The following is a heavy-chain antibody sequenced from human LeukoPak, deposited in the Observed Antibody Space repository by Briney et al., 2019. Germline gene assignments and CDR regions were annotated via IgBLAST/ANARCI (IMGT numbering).Heavy chain of an antibody. CDR1: GGSISSSSYY. Sequence: PSETLSLTCTVSGGSISSSSYYWGWVRQPPGKGLEWNGSIYYIGSTYYNPSRKSRVTISVDTSKNQFSLKRNSVTATDRAVYYCASYWPDAFDIWGQGTMVTVSS. CDR3: ASYWPDAFDI. J-gene: IGHJ3*02. CDR2: IYYIGST. V-gene: IGHV4-39*01. D-gene: IGHD2-15*01.